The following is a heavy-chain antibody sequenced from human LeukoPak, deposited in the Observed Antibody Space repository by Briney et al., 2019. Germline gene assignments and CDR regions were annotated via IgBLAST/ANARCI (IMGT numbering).Heavy chain of an antibody. J-gene: IGHJ4*02. CDR1: GGSISSYY. CDR3: VRGRVVIGSDYFDY. V-gene: IGHV4-59*01. D-gene: IGHD3-3*01. CDR2: IYYSGST. Sequence: PSETLSLTCTVSGGSISSYYWSWIRQPPGKGLEWIGYIYYSGSTNYNPSLKSRVTISVDTSKNQFSLKLSSVTAADTAVYYCVRGRVVIGSDYFDYWGQGTLVTVSS.